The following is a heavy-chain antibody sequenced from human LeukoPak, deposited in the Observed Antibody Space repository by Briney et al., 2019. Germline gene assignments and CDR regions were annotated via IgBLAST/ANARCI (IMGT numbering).Heavy chain of an antibody. J-gene: IGHJ4*02. Sequence: PSETLSLTCAVYGGSFSGYYWSWIRQPPGKGLEWIGEINHSGSTNYNPSLKSRVTISVDTSKNQFSLKLSSVTAADTAVYYCARRARGFDYWGQGTLVTVSS. CDR3: ARRARGFDY. D-gene: IGHD3-10*01. CDR2: INHSGST. CDR1: GGSFSGYY. V-gene: IGHV4-34*01.